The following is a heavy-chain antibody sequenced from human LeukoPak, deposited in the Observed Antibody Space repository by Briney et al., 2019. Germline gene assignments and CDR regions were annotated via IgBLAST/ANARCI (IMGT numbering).Heavy chain of an antibody. V-gene: IGHV4-30-2*01. CDR1: GGSISSGGYY. Sequence: SETLSLTCNVSGGSISSGGYYWSWIRQPPGKGLEWIGYIYHSGSTYYNPSLKSRVTISVGRSKNQLSLKLSSVTAADTAVYYCARSAFDIWGQGTMVTVSS. CDR2: IYHSGST. CDR3: ARSAFDI. J-gene: IGHJ3*02.